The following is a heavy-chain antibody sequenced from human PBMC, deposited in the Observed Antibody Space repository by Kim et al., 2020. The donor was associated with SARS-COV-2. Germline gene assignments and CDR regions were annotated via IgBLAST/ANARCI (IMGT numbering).Heavy chain of an antibody. D-gene: IGHD3-9*01. CDR3: ARDSFDGRGLDAFDI. Sequence: KGRITISPDTSKNQFSLQRNSVTPEDTAVYYCARDSFDGRGLDAFDIWGQGTIVTVSS. V-gene: IGHV6-1*01. J-gene: IGHJ3*02.